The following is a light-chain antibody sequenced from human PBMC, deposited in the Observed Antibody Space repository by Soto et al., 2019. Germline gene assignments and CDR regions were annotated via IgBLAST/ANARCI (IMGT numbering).Light chain of an antibody. Sequence: QSVLTQPASVSGSPGQSITISCTGTSSDVGGYNYVSWYQQHPGKAPKLMIYAVSNRPSGVSDRFSGSNSGNTASLTISGLQAEDEADYYCTSYSRYRVLVFGGGTKVTVL. J-gene: IGLJ3*02. CDR2: AVS. V-gene: IGLV2-14*01. CDR3: TSYSRYRVLV. CDR1: SSDVGGYNY.